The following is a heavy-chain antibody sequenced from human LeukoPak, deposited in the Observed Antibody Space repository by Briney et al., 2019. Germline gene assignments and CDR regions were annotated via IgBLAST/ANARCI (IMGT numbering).Heavy chain of an antibody. V-gene: IGHV3-30-3*02. CDR2: ISYDGSNK. Sequence: GGSLRLSCAASGFTFSSYAMHWVRQAPGKGLEWVAVISYDGSNKYYADSVKGRFTISRDNSKNTLYLQMNSLRAEDTAVYYCAKLTGKDVLRLRFDPWGQGTLVTVSS. CDR3: AKLTGKDVLRLRFDP. CDR1: GFTFSSYA. J-gene: IGHJ5*02. D-gene: IGHD3-3*01.